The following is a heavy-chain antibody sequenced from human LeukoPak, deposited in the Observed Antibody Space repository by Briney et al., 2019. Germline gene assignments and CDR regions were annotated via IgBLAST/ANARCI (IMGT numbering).Heavy chain of an antibody. CDR2: INAGNGNT. D-gene: IGHD3-3*02. J-gene: IGHJ3*02. Sequence: GASVKGSCKASGYTFTNYAMQWVRQAPGQRLEWMGWINAGNGNTRYSQRFQGRVTITRDMSTSTAYMELSSLRSEDTAVYYCAAFSSPGINDAFDIWGQGTMVTVSS. CDR3: AAFSSPGINDAFDI. CDR1: GYTFTNYA. V-gene: IGHV1-3*01.